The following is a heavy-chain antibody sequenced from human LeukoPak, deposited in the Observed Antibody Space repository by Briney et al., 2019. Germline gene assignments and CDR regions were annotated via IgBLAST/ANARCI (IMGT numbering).Heavy chain of an antibody. CDR1: GFTFSSYA. D-gene: IGHD3-3*01. CDR2: ISGSGGST. Sequence: GGSLRLSCAASGFTFSSYAMSWVRQAPGKGLEWVSAISGSGGSTYYADSVRGRFTISRDNSKNTLYLQMNSLRAEDTAVYYCAKDLDFWSGSLGAFDIWGQGTMVTVSS. V-gene: IGHV3-23*01. CDR3: AKDLDFWSGSLGAFDI. J-gene: IGHJ3*02.